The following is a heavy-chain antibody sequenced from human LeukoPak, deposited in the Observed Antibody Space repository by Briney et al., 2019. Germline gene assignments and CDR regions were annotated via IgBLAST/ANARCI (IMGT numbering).Heavy chain of an antibody. J-gene: IGHJ6*02. D-gene: IGHD1/OR15-1a*01. CDR1: GGSITNYY. Sequence: SETLSLTCTVSGGSITNYYWTWIRQPPGKGLEWIGYIHYSGSTNYNPSLKSRVTISVDTSKNQLSLRKSSVTAADTAVYYCARELNNGDYHYGMDVWGQGTTVTVSS. CDR2: IHYSGST. V-gene: IGHV4-59*12. CDR3: ARELNNGDYHYGMDV.